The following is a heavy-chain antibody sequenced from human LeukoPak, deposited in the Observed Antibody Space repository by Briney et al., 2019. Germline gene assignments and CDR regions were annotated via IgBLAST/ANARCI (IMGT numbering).Heavy chain of an antibody. CDR3: ARAPAPYQLLLGY. V-gene: IGHV1-18*04. D-gene: IGHD2-2*01. J-gene: IGHJ4*02. CDR1: GYTFIDYY. CDR2: ISAYNGNT. Sequence: GASVKVSCKASGYTFIDYYIHWVRQAPGQGLEWMGWISAYNGNTNYAQKLQGRVTMTTDTSTSTAYMELRSLRSDDTAVYYCARAPAPYQLLLGYWGQGTLVTVSS.